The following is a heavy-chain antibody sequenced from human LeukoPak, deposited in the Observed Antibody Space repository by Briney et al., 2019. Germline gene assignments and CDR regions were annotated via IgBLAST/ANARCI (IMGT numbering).Heavy chain of an antibody. CDR1: DSSINTDYS. CDR2: IFHGGTT. Sequence: SETLSLTCSVSDSSINTDYSWGWIRQAPGKGLEWIAMIFHGGTTFYNPSLEGRVTLSVDAAKNQLSLTLMSLSAADTAMYYCARLSGPWDPYYFDSWGQGTLVTVSS. CDR3: ARLSGPWDPYYFDS. J-gene: IGHJ4*02. V-gene: IGHV4-38-2*02. D-gene: IGHD3-9*01.